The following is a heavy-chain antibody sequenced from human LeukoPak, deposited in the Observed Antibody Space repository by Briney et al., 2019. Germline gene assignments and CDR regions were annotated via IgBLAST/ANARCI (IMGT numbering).Heavy chain of an antibody. Sequence: PGGSLRLSCAPSGFTFTNYPMNWVRQAPGKGLEWISNIRTTAEGANYAYYADSVKGRVTISRDDAKNTLYLHMNSLRDDDTAVYYCATDQRYAFDYWGQGSLVTVSS. CDR1: GFTFTNYP. J-gene: IGHJ4*02. D-gene: IGHD3-9*01. CDR3: ATDQRYAFDY. CDR2: IRTTAEGANYA. V-gene: IGHV3-48*02.